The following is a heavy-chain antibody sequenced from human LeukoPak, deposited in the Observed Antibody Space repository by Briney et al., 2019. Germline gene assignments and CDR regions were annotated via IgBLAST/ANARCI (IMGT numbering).Heavy chain of an antibody. J-gene: IGHJ3*02. D-gene: IGHD3-22*01. CDR3: ARAYYDSSGYYYEVVRAFDI. CDR1: GGTFSSYA. Sequence: ASVKVSCEASGGTFSSYAISWVRQAPGQGLEWMGRIIPILGIANYAQKFQGRVTITTDESTSTAYMELSSLRSEDTAVYYCARAYYDSSGYYYEVVRAFDIWGQGTMVTVSS. V-gene: IGHV1-69*04. CDR2: IIPILGIA.